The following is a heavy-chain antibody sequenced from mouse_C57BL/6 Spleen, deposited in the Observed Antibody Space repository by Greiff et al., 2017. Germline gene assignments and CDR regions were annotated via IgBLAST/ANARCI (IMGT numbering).Heavy chain of an antibody. D-gene: IGHD1-1*01. Sequence: EVQVVESGPELVKPGASVKIPCKASGYTFTDYNMDWVKQSHGKSLEWIGDINPNNGGTIYNQKFKGKATLTVAKSSSTAYMELRSLTSGGPGGYFGGRRGGSSSWFAYWGQGTLVTVSA. CDR3: GRRGGSSSWFAY. CDR2: INPNNGGT. J-gene: IGHJ3*01. CDR1: GYTFTDYN. V-gene: IGHV1-18*01.